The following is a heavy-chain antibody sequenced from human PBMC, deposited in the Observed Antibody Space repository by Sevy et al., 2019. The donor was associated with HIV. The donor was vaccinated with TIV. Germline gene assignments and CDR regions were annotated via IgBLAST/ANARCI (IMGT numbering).Heavy chain of an antibody. V-gene: IGHV3-23*01. CDR3: AKGLCSGGTCPRDYYYYGMDV. D-gene: IGHD2-15*01. J-gene: IGHJ6*02. CDR1: GFTFSTYA. CDR2: IGGSGRYT. Sequence: GGYLRLSCAPSGFTFSTYAMNWVRQAPGKGLEWISSIGGSGRYTYYADSVEGRFTISRDNSKNKLYLQMNSLRVADTAVYYCAKGLCSGGTCPRDYYYYGMDVWGQGTTVTVSS.